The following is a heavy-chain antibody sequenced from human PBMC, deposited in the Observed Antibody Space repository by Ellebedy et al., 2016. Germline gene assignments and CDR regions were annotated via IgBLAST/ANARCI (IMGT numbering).Heavy chain of an antibody. CDR1: GFTFDDYA. J-gene: IGHJ6*02. CDR3: ARDGGDRYCSGGTCYSKYYYYGMDV. Sequence: SLKISXAASGFTFDDYAMHWVRQAPGKGLEWVSGISWNSVSIGYADSVKGRFTTSRDNAQNSLYLQLNSLRAEDTAVYYCARDGGDRYCSGGTCYSKYYYYGMDVWGQGTTVIVSS. CDR2: ISWNSVSI. D-gene: IGHD2-15*01. V-gene: IGHV3-9*01.